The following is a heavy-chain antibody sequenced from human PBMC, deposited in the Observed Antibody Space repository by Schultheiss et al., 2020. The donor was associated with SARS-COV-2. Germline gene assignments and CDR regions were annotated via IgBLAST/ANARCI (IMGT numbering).Heavy chain of an antibody. Sequence: GESLKISCAASGFTFSNAWMSWVRQAPGKGLEWVSVIYSGGSTYYADSVKGRFTISRDNSKNTLYLQMNSLRAEDTAVYYCARDVGDHDAFDIWGQGTMVTVSS. CDR2: IYSGGST. CDR1: GFTFSNAW. CDR3: ARDVGDHDAFDI. J-gene: IGHJ3*02. V-gene: IGHV3-66*01. D-gene: IGHD2-15*01.